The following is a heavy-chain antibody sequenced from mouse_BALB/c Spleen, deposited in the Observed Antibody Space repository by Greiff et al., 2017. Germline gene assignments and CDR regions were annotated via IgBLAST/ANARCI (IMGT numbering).Heavy chain of an antibody. D-gene: IGHD5-1*01. V-gene: IGHV1S29*02. Sequence: EVQRVESGPELVKPGASVKISCKASGYTFTDYNMHWVKQSHGKSLEWIGYIYPYNGGTGYNQKFKSKATLTVDNSSSTAYMELRSLTSEDSAVYYCAREYDYAMDYWGQGTSVTVSS. CDR3: AREYDYAMDY. CDR1: GYTFTDYN. CDR2: IYPYNGGT. J-gene: IGHJ4*01.